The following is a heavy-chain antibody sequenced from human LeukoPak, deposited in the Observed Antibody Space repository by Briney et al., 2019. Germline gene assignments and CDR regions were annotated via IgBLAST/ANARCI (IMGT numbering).Heavy chain of an antibody. CDR3: AKDRNSDLSYFDY. Sequence: PGGSLRLSCAASGFTFSTYGMHWVRQAPGKGLEWVSFIRYVGINKYYADSVKGRFTISRDNSKNTLYLQMNSLRAEDTAVYYCAKDRNSDLSYFDYWGQGTLVTVSS. CDR1: GFTFSTYG. V-gene: IGHV3-30*02. D-gene: IGHD4-11*01. J-gene: IGHJ4*02. CDR2: IRYVGINK.